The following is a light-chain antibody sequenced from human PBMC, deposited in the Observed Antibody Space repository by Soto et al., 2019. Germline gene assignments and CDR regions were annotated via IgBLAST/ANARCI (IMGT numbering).Light chain of an antibody. CDR1: SSYVGAYNY. J-gene: IGLJ2*01. CDR2: DVD. CDR3: CSYAVTYAE. V-gene: IGLV2-11*01. Sequence: QSVLTQPRSVSGSPGQGVAISCTGTSSYVGAYNYVSCYQQHPGKAPKRMIYDVDKRPSGVPDRFSGSKSGNTASLTISGLPAEDDADYYCCSYAVTYAELGGGTKLTVL.